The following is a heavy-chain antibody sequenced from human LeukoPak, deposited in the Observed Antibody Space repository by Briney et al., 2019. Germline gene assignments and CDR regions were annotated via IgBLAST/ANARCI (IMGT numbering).Heavy chain of an antibody. Sequence: GGSLRLSCAASGFSFSNHWMTWVRQAPGKGLEWVANINQKGSVKYYVDSVRGRFTISRDNAKNSLYLQMNSLRAEDTAVYYCARRYMATSAEDFDYWGQGTLVTVSS. D-gene: IGHD3-16*02. V-gene: IGHV3-7*01. J-gene: IGHJ4*02. CDR1: GFSFSNHW. CDR2: INQKGSVK. CDR3: ARRYMATSAEDFDY.